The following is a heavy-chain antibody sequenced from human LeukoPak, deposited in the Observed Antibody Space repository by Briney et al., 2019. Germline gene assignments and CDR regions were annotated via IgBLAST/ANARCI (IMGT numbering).Heavy chain of an antibody. D-gene: IGHD1-26*01. CDR2: ISWNSGSI. J-gene: IGHJ4*02. CDR1: GFTFDDYA. CDR3: AKGNGLGSYYVGYFDY. Sequence: GGSLRLSCAASGFTFDDYAMHWVRQAPGKGLEWVSGISWNSGSIGYADSVKGRFTISRDNAKNSLYLQMNSLRAEDMALYYCAKGNGLGSYYVGYFDYWGQGTLVTVSS. V-gene: IGHV3-9*03.